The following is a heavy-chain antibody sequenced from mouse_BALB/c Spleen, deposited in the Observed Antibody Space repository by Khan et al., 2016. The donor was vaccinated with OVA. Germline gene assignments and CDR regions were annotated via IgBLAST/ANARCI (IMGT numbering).Heavy chain of an antibody. CDR2: INTGGSYT. D-gene: IGHD2-13*01. J-gene: IGHJ3*01. Sequence: EVELVESGGDFVRPGGSLKLSCAASGFTFSTYGMSWVRQTPDKRLEWVATINTGGSYTYYPYSVKVRFTISRDNATNTLYLQLSSLTSEATAIYDCARLAYYYNGEGCTYWGKGTLVTVSA. CDR1: GFTFSTYG. CDR3: ARLAYYYNGEGCTY. V-gene: IGHV5-6*01.